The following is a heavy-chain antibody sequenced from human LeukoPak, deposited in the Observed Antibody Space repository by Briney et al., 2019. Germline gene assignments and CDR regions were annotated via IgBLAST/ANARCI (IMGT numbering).Heavy chain of an antibody. CDR2: IYTSGST. CDR1: GDSISSYY. CDR3: ARDRQWELLRANDAFDI. J-gene: IGHJ3*02. D-gene: IGHD1-26*01. Sequence: PSETLSLTCTVSGDSISSYYLSWIRQPPGKGLEWIGRIYTSGSTNYNPSLKSRVTMSVDTSKNQFSLKLSSVTAADTAVYYCARDRQWELLRANDAFDIWGQGTMVTVSS. V-gene: IGHV4-4*07.